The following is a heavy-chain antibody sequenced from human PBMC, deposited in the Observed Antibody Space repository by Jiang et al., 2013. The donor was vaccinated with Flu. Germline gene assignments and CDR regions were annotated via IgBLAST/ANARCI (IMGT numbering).Heavy chain of an antibody. Sequence: GGSTSYAQKFQGRVTMTRDTSTSTVYMELSSLRSEDTAVYYCARGAFWWELPGNWFDPWGQGTLVTVSS. V-gene: IGHV1-46*01. D-gene: IGHD1-26*01. J-gene: IGHJ5*02. CDR2: GGST. CDR3: ARGAFWWELPGNWFDP.